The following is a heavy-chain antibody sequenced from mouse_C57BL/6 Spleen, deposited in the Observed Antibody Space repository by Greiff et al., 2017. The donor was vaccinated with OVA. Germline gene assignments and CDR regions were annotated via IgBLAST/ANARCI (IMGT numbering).Heavy chain of an antibody. CDR1: GFNIKDDY. V-gene: IGHV14-4*01. CDR3: TTGDYYGSSYVGAMDY. D-gene: IGHD1-1*01. J-gene: IGHJ4*01. Sequence: EVQLQQSGAELARPGASVKLSCTASGFNIKDDYMHWVKQRPEQGLEWIGWIDPENGDTEYASKFQGKATITADTSSNTAYLQLSSLTSEDTAVYYCTTGDYYGSSYVGAMDYWGQGTSVTVSS. CDR2: IDPENGDT.